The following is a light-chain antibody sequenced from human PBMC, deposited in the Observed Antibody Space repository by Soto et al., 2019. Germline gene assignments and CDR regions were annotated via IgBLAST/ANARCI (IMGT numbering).Light chain of an antibody. Sequence: DIQMTQSPSILSASVGGRVTITCRASQSIHSWLAWYQQKPGKAPKLLINEASNLQGGVPSRFSGSGSGTEFTLTISSLQPDDFGTYYCQKYSIYSTFGQGTKVDIK. CDR1: QSIHSW. CDR3: QKYSIYST. J-gene: IGKJ1*01. V-gene: IGKV1-5*03. CDR2: EAS.